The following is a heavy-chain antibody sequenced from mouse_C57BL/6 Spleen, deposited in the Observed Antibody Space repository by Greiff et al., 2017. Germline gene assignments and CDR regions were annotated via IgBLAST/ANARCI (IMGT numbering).Heavy chain of an antibody. CDR1: GFTFNTYA. Sequence: DVMLVESGGGLVQPKGSLKLSCAASGFTFNTYAMHWVRQAPGKGLEWVARIRSKSSNYATYYADSVKDRFTISRDDSQSMLYLQMNNLKTEDTAMYYCVREGGLRLYFDYWGQGTTLTVSS. J-gene: IGHJ2*01. D-gene: IGHD2-2*01. CDR2: IRSKSSNYAT. V-gene: IGHV10-3*01. CDR3: VREGGLRLYFDY.